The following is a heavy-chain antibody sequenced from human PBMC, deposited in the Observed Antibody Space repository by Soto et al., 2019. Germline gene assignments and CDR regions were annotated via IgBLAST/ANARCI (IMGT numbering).Heavy chain of an antibody. CDR1: GVSISGSRYY. CDR3: ARANRGYSYGTMYYYGMDV. CDR2: IYYSGST. D-gene: IGHD5-18*01. J-gene: IGHJ6*02. Sequence: SETLSLTCTVSGVSISGSRYYWGWIRQPPGRGLEWIGNIYYSGSTYYTPALKSRVTLSVDTSKNQFSLNLNSVTAADTAVYYCARANRGYSYGTMYYYGMDVWGQGTTVTVSS. V-gene: IGHV4-39*01.